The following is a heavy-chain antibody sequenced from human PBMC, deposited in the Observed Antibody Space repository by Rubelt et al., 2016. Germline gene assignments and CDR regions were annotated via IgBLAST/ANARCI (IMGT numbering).Heavy chain of an antibody. CDR2: IYSGGST. J-gene: IGHJ6*02. Sequence: EVQLLESGGGLVQPGGSLRLSCAASGFTFSSYAMSWVRQAPGKGLEWVSVIYSGGSTYYADSVKGRFTISRDNSKNTLYLQMNSLRAEDTAVYYCARDLDPPTSSMDVWGQGTTVTVSS. D-gene: IGHD2-2*01. V-gene: IGHV3-66*02. CDR1: GFTFSSYA. CDR3: ARDLDPPTSSMDV.